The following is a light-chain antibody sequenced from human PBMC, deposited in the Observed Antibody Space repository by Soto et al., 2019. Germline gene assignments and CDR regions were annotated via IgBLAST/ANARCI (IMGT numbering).Light chain of an antibody. J-gene: IGKJ1*01. Sequence: EIVLTQSPGTLSLSPGERATLSCRASQSIISSYLAWYQQKPGQAPRLLIYGISRRATDIPDRFSGSGSGTDFTLTISRLEPEDFAVYYCLQYGGMPRTFGQGTKVDIK. CDR1: QSIISSY. CDR3: LQYGGMPRT. V-gene: IGKV3-20*01. CDR2: GIS.